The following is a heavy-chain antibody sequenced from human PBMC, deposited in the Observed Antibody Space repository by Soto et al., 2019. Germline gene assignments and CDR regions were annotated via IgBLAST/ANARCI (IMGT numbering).Heavy chain of an antibody. CDR3: ATWHEREHAYDV. CDR1: GFTISGKKY. CDR2: LYDLDGS. D-gene: IGHD1-1*01. Sequence: DVQLVESGGGLIQPGESLRLSCAASGFTISGKKYVAWVRQAPGKGLEWVSALYDLDGSFYAASVKGRFTTSSDSSKTTVYLRMNDLRPDDTAVYYCATWHEREHAYDVGGQGTTVTVSS. V-gene: IGHV3-53*01. J-gene: IGHJ3*01.